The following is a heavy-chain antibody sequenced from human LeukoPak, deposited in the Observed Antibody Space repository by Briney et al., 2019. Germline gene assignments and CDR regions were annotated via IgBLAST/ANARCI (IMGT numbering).Heavy chain of an antibody. CDR2: IYYSGST. D-gene: IGHD4-23*01. Sequence: GSLRLSCAASGFTFSSYWMTWVRQPPGKGLEWIGSIYYSGSTYYNPSLKSRVTISVDTSKNQFSLKLSSETAADTAVYYCARDGAGNHYYYYMDVWGKGTTVTISS. V-gene: IGHV4-38-2*02. CDR1: GFTFSSYW. CDR3: ARDGAGNHYYYYMDV. J-gene: IGHJ6*03.